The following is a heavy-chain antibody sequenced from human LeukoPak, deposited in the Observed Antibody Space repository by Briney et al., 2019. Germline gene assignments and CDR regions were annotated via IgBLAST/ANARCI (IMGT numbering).Heavy chain of an antibody. J-gene: IGHJ4*02. CDR1: GFTFGTYA. V-gene: IGHV3-23*01. CDR3: ARDSLAWGYSSGWFFDY. D-gene: IGHD6-19*01. Sequence: GGALRLSCAASGFTFGTYAMSWVRQAPGKGLEWISAISGSGGSTYYADSVKGRFTISRDNAKNSLYLQMNSLRAEDTAVYYCARDSLAWGYSSGWFFDYWGQGTLVTVSS. CDR2: ISGSGGST.